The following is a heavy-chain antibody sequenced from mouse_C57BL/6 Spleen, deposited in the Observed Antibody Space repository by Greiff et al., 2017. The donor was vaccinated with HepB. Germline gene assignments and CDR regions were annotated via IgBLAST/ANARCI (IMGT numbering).Heavy chain of an antibody. CDR3: ARDRRAYDNFAMDY. V-gene: IGHV5-4*01. CDR2: ISDGGSYT. D-gene: IGHD2-3*01. CDR1: GFTFSSYA. J-gene: IGHJ4*01. Sequence: EVKVVESGGGLVKPGGSLKLSCAASGFTFSSYAMSWVRQTPEKRLEWVATISDGGSYTYYPDNVKGRFTISRDNAKNNLYLQMSTLKSEDTAMYYGARDRRAYDNFAMDYWGQGTSVTVSS.